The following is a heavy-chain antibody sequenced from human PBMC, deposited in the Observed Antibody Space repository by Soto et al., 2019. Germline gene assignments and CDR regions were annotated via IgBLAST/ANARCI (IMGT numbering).Heavy chain of an antibody. CDR3: ARRIGYCTNGVCSSWFDP. CDR2: ISAYNGNT. D-gene: IGHD2-8*01. J-gene: IGHJ5*02. Sequence: GASVKVSCKASGYTFTSYGISWVRQAPGQGLEWMGWISAYNGNTNYAQKLQGRVTMTTDTSTSTAYMELRSLRSDDTAVYYCARRIGYCTNGVCSSWFDPWGQGTLVTVSS. CDR1: GYTFTSYG. V-gene: IGHV1-18*01.